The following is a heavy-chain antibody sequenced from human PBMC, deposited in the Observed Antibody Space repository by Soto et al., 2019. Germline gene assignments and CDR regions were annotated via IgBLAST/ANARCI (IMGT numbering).Heavy chain of an antibody. D-gene: IGHD4-17*01. CDR1: GSTLSSYA. Sequence: LRLSCAASGSTLSSYAMSWVRQAPGKGLEWVSAISGSGGSTYYADSVKGRFTISRDNSKNTLYLQMNSLRAEDTAVYYCAKERAVTTSYFDYWGQGTLVTVSS. CDR3: AKERAVTTSYFDY. J-gene: IGHJ4*02. V-gene: IGHV3-23*01. CDR2: ISGSGGST.